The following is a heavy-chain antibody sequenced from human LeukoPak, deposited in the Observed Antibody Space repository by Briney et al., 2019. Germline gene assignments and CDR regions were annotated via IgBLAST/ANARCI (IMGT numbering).Heavy chain of an antibody. CDR2: ISGSGGST. J-gene: IGHJ4*02. CDR1: GFTFSSYG. D-gene: IGHD3-22*01. CDR3: AKGLYYYDGSGYYPFDY. V-gene: IGHV3-23*01. Sequence: PGGSLRLSCAASGFTFSSYGMSWVRQAPGKGLEWVSAISGSGGSTYYADSVKGRFTISRDNSKNTLYLQMNSLRAEDTAVYYCAKGLYYYDGSGYYPFDYWGQGTLVTVSS.